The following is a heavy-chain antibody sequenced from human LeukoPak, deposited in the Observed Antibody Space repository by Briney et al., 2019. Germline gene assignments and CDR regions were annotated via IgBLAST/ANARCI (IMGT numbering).Heavy chain of an antibody. V-gene: IGHV3-30*04. CDR2: TSYDGSNK. D-gene: IGHD3-3*01. CDR3: ARDGTYYDFWSGSSYFDY. CDR1: GFSFSYYA. J-gene: IGHJ4*02. Sequence: GGSLRLSCAASGFSFSYYAIHWVRQAPGKGLEWVAVTSYDGSNKYYADSVKGRFTISRDNAKNSLYLQMNSLRAEDTAVYYCARDGTYYDFWSGSSYFDYWGQGTLVTVSS.